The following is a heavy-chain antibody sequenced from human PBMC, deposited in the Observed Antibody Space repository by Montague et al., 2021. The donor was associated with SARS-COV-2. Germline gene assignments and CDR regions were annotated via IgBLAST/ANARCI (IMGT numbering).Heavy chain of an antibody. Sequence: ETLSLTCTVSGSISGYYWTWIRQSAGKGLEWIGRISSSGGIDYNASLKSRVTMSLDTSKIQLSLKLSSVTAADTAVYYCARQYIGYNRRFDYWGQGALVTVAP. D-gene: IGHD5-12*01. CDR2: ISSSGGI. CDR1: GSISGYY. J-gene: IGHJ4*02. V-gene: IGHV4-4*07. CDR3: ARQYIGYNRRFDY.